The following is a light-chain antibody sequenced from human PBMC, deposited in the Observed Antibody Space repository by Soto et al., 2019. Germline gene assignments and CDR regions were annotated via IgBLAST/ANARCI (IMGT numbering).Light chain of an antibody. CDR2: AAS. J-gene: IGKJ1*01. CDR3: QQYYSYPRT. Sequence: DIQMTQSHSTLSGSVGWGCAITCEASQTISSWLAWYQQKPGKAHKLLIYAASTLQSGVPSRFSGSGSGTDFTLTISCLQSEDFATYYCQQYYSYPRTFGQGTTGDIK. CDR1: QTISSW. V-gene: IGKV1-5*01.